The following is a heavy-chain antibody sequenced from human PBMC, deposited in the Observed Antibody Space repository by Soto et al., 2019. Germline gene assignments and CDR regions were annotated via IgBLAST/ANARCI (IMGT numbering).Heavy chain of an antibody. D-gene: IGHD4-17*01. CDR2: ISPLKGRT. V-gene: IGHV1-18*04. J-gene: IGHJ1*01. CDR3: AMDYGDRPEYFKH. Sequence: QVQLVQSGPDFKGPGASMKVSCKAPGYTFTSYGITWVRQAPGQGLEWMAWISPLKGRTQYSQKAQGRVTLRTDTCSSTAYMERTTLRVDDTAVYYCAMDYGDRPEYFKHGGQGTLVTVS. CDR1: GYTFTSYG.